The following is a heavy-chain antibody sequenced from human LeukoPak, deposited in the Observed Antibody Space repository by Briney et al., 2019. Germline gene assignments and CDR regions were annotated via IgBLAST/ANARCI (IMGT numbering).Heavy chain of an antibody. V-gene: IGHV3-48*01. CDR1: EFTFSSYS. J-gene: IGHJ3*02. CDR3: ARGGSYYNEAFDI. CDR2: ISSSSSTI. D-gene: IGHD1-26*01. Sequence: GGSLRLSCAASEFTFSSYSMNWVRQAPGKGLEWVSYISSSSSTIYCADSVKGRFSISRDNAKNSLYLQMNSLRAEDTSVYYCARGGSYYNEAFDIWGQGTMVTVSS.